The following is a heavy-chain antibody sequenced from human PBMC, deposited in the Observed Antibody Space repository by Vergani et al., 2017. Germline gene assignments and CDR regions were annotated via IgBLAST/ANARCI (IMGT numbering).Heavy chain of an antibody. D-gene: IGHD6-13*01. CDR3: ARDLRAAAEYYYGMDV. V-gene: IGHV1-2*02. CDR1: GYTFTGYY. J-gene: IGHJ6*02. Sequence: QVQLVQSGAEVKKPGASVTVSCKASGYTFTGYYMHWVRQAPGQGLEWMGWINPNSGGTNYAQKFQGRVTMTRDTSISTAYMELSRLRADDTAVYYCARDLRAAAEYYYGMDVWGQGTTVTVSS. CDR2: INPNSGGT.